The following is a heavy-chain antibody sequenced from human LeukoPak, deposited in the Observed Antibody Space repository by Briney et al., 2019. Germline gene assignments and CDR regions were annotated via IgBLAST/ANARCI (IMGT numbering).Heavy chain of an antibody. D-gene: IGHD4-17*01. J-gene: IGHJ4*02. CDR3: ARLVIYGDFFDY. V-gene: IGHV4-59*08. CDR1: GGSISSYY. CDR2: IYYSGST. Sequence: SETLSLICTVSGGSISSYYWSWIRQPPGKGLEWIGYIYYSGSTNYNPSLKSRVTISVDTSKNQFSLKLSSVTAADTAVYYCARLVIYGDFFDYWGQGTLVTVSS.